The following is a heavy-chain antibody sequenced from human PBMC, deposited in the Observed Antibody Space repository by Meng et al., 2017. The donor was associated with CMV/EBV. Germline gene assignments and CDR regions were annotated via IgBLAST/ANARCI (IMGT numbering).Heavy chain of an antibody. Sequence: SGAAISSYSWSWILQPAGKGLEWIGLIYTSGGTTFDPSLKSRVTMSVDTSKNQFSLKLSSVTAADTAVYYCARDLGAAADPNWFDPWGQGTLVTVSS. CDR3: ARDLGAAADPNWFDP. V-gene: IGHV4-4*07. CDR2: IYTSGGT. J-gene: IGHJ5*02. D-gene: IGHD6-13*01. CDR1: GAAISSYS.